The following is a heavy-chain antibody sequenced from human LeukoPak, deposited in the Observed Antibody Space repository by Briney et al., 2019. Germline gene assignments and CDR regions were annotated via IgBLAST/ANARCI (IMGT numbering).Heavy chain of an antibody. J-gene: IGHJ6*02. V-gene: IGHV2-5*02. D-gene: IGHD6-6*01. CDR2: IYWDDDK. CDR1: GFSLSTSGVG. CDR3: ARHGPKYTAPYHYHGLDV. Sequence: SGPTLVNPTQTLTLTCTFSGFSLSTSGVGVAWIRQPPGKALEWLALIYWDDDKRYSPSLKSRLTITKDTSKNQVVLTMTNMDPVDTATYYCARHGPKYTAPYHYHGLDVWGQGTTVTVSS.